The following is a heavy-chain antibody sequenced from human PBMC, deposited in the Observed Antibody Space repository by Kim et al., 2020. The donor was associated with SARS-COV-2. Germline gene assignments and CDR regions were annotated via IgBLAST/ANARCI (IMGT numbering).Heavy chain of an antibody. D-gene: IGHD5-12*01. Sequence: GTNYARKFQGRVTMTRDTSISTAYMELSRLRSDDTAVYYCARDSGYEPHYWGQGTLVTVSS. J-gene: IGHJ4*02. CDR3: ARDSGYEPHY. V-gene: IGHV1-2*02. CDR2: GT.